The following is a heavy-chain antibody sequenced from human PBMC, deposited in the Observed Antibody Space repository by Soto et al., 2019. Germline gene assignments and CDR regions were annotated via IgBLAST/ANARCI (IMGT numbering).Heavy chain of an antibody. J-gene: IGHJ4*02. CDR2: ISAYNGNT. D-gene: IGHD6-13*01. CDR1: GYTFTSYV. CDR3: ARVTAAAGFIDY. Sequence: ASVKVSCKASGYTFTSYVISWVRQAPGQGLEWMGWISAYNGNTNYAQKLQGRVTMTTDKSTSTAYMELRSLRSDDTAVYYCARVTAAAGFIDYWGQGTLVTVSS. V-gene: IGHV1-18*01.